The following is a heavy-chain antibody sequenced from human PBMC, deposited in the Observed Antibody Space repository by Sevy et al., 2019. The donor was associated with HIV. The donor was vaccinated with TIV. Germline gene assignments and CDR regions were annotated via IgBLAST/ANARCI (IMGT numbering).Heavy chain of an antibody. CDR1: GFSFSYYG. V-gene: IGHV3-30*18. CDR2: ISHDGINE. CDR3: ANAYSGSYSHSYLYALDV. Sequence: GGSLRLSCIGSGFSFSYYGIHWVRQAPGKGLDWVALISHDGINEYYADSVKGGFTISRDNSKNTVYLEMNSLRNKDTAIYFCANAYSGSYSHSYLYALDVWGQGTTVTVSS. J-gene: IGHJ6*02. D-gene: IGHD1-26*01.